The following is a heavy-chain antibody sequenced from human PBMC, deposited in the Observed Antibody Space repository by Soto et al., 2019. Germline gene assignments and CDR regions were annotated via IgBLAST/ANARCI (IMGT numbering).Heavy chain of an antibody. J-gene: IGHJ5*02. V-gene: IGHV4-39*01. D-gene: IGHD3-3*01. CDR3: ARHVNYDFWRPGAEWFDP. Sequence: QLQLQESGPGLVKPSETLSLTCTVSGGSISSSSYYWGWIRQPPGKGLEWIGSIYYSGSNYYNPSLKSRVTISVDTSKNQFSLKLSSVTAADTAVYYCARHVNYDFWRPGAEWFDPWGQGTLVTVSS. CDR2: IYYSGSN. CDR1: GGSISSSSYY.